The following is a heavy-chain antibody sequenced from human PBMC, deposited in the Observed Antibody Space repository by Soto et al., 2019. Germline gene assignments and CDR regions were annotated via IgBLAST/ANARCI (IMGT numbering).Heavy chain of an antibody. Sequence: LRLSCAASGFTFSSYAMSWVRQAPGKGLEWVSGISGSGGGTYYADSVKGRFSISRDNSKTTLYLQMNSLRAEDTAVYYCAKDRLGGNFDYWGQGTQVTVSS. CDR2: ISGSGGGT. V-gene: IGHV3-23*01. J-gene: IGHJ4*02. CDR3: AKDRLGGNFDY. CDR1: GFTFSSYA.